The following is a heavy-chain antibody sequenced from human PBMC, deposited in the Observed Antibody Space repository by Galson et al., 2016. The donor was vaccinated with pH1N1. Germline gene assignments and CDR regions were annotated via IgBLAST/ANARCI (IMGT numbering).Heavy chain of an antibody. V-gene: IGHV3-7*01. J-gene: IGHJ4*02. CDR3: AREIAAAGSY. D-gene: IGHD6-25*01. CDR1: GFTFSSYW. Sequence: SLRLSCAASGFTFSSYWMSWVRQAPGKGLEWVANINQVGSVKYYVDPVKGRFTISRDNAKNSVYLQMNNLSAEDTAVYYCAREIAAAGSYWGQGTLVTVSS. CDR2: INQVGSVK.